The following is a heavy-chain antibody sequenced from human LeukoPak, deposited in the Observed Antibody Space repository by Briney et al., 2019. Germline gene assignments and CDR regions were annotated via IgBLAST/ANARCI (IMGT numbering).Heavy chain of an antibody. J-gene: IGHJ4*02. CDR1: GFTFSSYA. V-gene: IGHV3-30-3*01. D-gene: IGHD2-15*01. CDR3: ATVAGDCGGRCYLLRFDY. CDR2: ISYDGSNK. Sequence: PGGSLRLSCAASGFTFSSYAMHWVRQAPGKGLEWVAVISYDGSNKYYADSVKGRFTISRDNSKNTLYLQMNSLRGDDTAVYYCATVAGDCGGRCYLLRFDYWGQGTLVTVSS.